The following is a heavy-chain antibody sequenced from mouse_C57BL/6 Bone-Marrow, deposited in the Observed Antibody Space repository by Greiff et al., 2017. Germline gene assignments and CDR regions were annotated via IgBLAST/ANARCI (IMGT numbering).Heavy chain of an antibody. CDR3: ASVLYCNYVDS. CDR2: IDPANGNT. Sequence: EVKLVESVPELVRPWASVTFSCTVSGFYIKNTYMHCVKQRPEQGLEWFGRIDPANGNTKYAPQFQGKAPITADPSSNTAYLQLSSLTSEDTAIYYCASVLYCNYVDSWGEYDTLSVSS. J-gene: IGHJ2*01. D-gene: IGHD2-3*01. V-gene: IGHV14-3*01. CDR1: GFYIKNTY.